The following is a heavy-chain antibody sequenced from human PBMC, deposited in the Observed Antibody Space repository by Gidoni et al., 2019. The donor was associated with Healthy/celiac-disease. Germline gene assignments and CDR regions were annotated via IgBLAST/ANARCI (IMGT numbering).Heavy chain of an antibody. D-gene: IGHD2-21*02. CDR2: IWYDGSNK. Sequence: QVQLVESGGVLVQPGRSLRLSCAASGFTFSSYGMHWFRQAPGNGLECVAVIWYDGSNKYYADSVKGRFTISRDNSKNTLYLQMNSLRAEDTAVYYCARDSCGGDCDYFDYWGQGTLVNVSS. V-gene: IGHV3-33*01. CDR1: GFTFSSYG. J-gene: IGHJ4*02. CDR3: ARDSCGGDCDYFDY.